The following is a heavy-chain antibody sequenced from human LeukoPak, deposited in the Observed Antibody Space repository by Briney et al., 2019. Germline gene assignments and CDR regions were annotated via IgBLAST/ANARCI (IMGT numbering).Heavy chain of an antibody. V-gene: IGHV4-4*07. CDR3: ARFVGSGSHQRLKRKDAFDI. CDR2: IYTSGST. J-gene: IGHJ3*02. CDR1: GDSISSYY. D-gene: IGHD3-10*01. Sequence: SETLSLTCTVSGDSISSYYWSWIRQPAGKGLEWIARIYTSGSTNYNPSLKSRVTMAVDTSKNQCYLKLSSVTAADTAVYYCARFVGSGSHQRLKRKDAFDIWGQGTMVTVSS.